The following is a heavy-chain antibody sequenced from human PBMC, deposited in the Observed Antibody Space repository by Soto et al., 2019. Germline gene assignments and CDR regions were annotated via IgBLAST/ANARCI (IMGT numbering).Heavy chain of an antibody. CDR1: GGSISISSYY. CDR3: ARQGASIVGATSPFDFDY. CDR2: IYYSGVT. D-gene: IGHD1-26*01. Sequence: LSLTCTVSGGSISISSYYWGWIRQPPGKGLEGIGIIYYSGVTYYNPSLKSRVTISVDTSKNQSSLKLSSATAADTAVYYCARQGASIVGATSPFDFDYWGQGALVTVSS. J-gene: IGHJ4*02. V-gene: IGHV4-39*01.